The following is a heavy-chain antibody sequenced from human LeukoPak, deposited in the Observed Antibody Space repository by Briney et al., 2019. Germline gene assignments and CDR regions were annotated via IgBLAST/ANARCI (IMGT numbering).Heavy chain of an antibody. V-gene: IGHV3-23*01. CDR1: GFTFSSYA. J-gene: IGHJ4*02. CDR2: ISGSGGST. CDR3: AKDGSGSYYDDYYFDY. D-gene: IGHD3-10*01. Sequence: PGGSLRLSCAASGFTFSSYAMNWVRQAPGKGLEWVSAISGSGGSTYYADSVKGRFTISRDNSKNTLYLQMNSLRAEDTAVYYCAKDGSGSYYDDYYFDYWGQGTLVTVSS.